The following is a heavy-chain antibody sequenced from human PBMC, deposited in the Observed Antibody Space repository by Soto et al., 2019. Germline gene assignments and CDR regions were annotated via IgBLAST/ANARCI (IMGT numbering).Heavy chain of an antibody. Sequence: ASVKVSCKASGYSFTSYGINWVRQATGQGLEWMGWMNPNSANTAYAQKFQGRVTMTRNTSIITAYMELSSLRSEDTAVYYCARDKHYNDSGGNPHRYFDLWGRGTLVTVS. V-gene: IGHV1-8*02. CDR1: GYSFTSYG. D-gene: IGHD3-22*01. CDR3: ARDKHYNDSGGNPHRYFDL. CDR2: MNPNSANT. J-gene: IGHJ2*01.